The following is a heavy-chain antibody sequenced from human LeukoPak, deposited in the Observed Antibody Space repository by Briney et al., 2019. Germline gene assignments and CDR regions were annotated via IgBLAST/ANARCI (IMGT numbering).Heavy chain of an antibody. CDR3: ARAPGYSDYVFDY. D-gene: IGHD5-12*01. CDR1: GFTFNSYS. CDR2: ISYDGSNA. V-gene: IGHV3-30-3*01. Sequence: GGSLRLSCAASGFTFNSYSMHWVRQAPGQGLEWVAVISYDGSNAYYADSVKGRFTISRDNAKNSLYLQMNSLRAEDTAVYYCARAPGYSDYVFDYWGQGALVTVSS. J-gene: IGHJ4*02.